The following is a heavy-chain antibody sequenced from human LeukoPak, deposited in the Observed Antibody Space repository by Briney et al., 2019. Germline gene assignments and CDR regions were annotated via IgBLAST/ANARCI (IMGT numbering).Heavy chain of an antibody. CDR1: GGPISSYY. Sequence: SETLSLTCTVSGGPISSYYWSWIRQPPGKGLEWIGYIYYSGSTNYNPSLKSRVTISVDTSKNQFSLKLSSVTAADTAVYYCAREVPAAIFDYWGQGTLVTVSS. CDR3: AREVPAAIFDY. J-gene: IGHJ4*02. D-gene: IGHD2-2*01. V-gene: IGHV4-59*01. CDR2: IYYSGST.